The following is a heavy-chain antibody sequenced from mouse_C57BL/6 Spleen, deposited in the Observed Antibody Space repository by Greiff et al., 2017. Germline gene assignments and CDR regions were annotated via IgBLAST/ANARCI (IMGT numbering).Heavy chain of an antibody. D-gene: IGHD2-1*01. Sequence: VQLQQSGAELVRPGASVKLSCTASGFNIKDDYMHWVKQRPEQGLEWIGWIDPENGDTEYASKFQGKATITADTSSNTAYLQLSSLTSEDTAVYYCTTWGYYGNYVAYWGQGTLVTVSA. CDR2: IDPENGDT. CDR1: GFNIKDDY. J-gene: IGHJ3*01. V-gene: IGHV14-4*01. CDR3: TTWGYYGNYVAY.